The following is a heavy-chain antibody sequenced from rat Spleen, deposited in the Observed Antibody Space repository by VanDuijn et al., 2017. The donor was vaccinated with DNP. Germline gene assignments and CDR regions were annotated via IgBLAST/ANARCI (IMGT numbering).Heavy chain of an antibody. CDR1: GFSFRDYD. Sequence: EVQLVESGGDLVQPGKSLRLSCVASGFSFRDYDMAWVRQAPTKGLEWVACMSPTTRSSYYRDSVRGRFTVSRDDSTSTLYLQMDSLRSEDTATYYCTRGGTYYFDNWGQGVMVTVSS. CDR3: TRGGTYYFDN. J-gene: IGHJ2*01. D-gene: IGHD1-11*01. CDR2: MSPTTRSS. V-gene: IGHV5-27*01.